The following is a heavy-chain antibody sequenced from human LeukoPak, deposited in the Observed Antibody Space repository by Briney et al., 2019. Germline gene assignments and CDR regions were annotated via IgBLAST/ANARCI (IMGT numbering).Heavy chain of an antibody. D-gene: IGHD6-13*01. Sequence: GGSLRLSCAASGFNFNIYSVNWVRQAPGKGLEWVSSITSSSSFIYYADSVKGRFTISRDNAKNSLYLQMNSLRAEDTAVYYCARSISRGYSRSWYAAFDIWGRGTMVTVS. CDR1: GFNFNIYS. J-gene: IGHJ3*02. CDR3: ARSISRGYSRSWYAAFDI. CDR2: ITSSSSFI. V-gene: IGHV3-21*01.